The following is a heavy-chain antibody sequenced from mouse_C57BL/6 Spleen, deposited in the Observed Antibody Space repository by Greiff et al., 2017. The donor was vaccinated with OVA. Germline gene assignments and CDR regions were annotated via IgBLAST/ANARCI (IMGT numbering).Heavy chain of an antibody. CDR3: ARQGTGTWFAY. D-gene: IGHD4-1*01. CDR1: GFTFSDYG. V-gene: IGHV5-15*01. CDR2: ISNLAYSI. Sequence: EVQGVESGGGLVQPGGSLKLSCAASGFTFSDYGMAWVRQAPRKGPEWVAFISNLAYSIYYADTVTGRFTISRENAKNTLYLEMSSLRSEDTAMYYCARQGTGTWFAYWGQGTLVTVSA. J-gene: IGHJ3*01.